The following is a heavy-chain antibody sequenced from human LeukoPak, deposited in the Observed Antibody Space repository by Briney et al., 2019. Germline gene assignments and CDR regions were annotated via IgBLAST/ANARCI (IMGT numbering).Heavy chain of an antibody. CDR1: GGTFSSYA. CDR3: AKDRYGDYEAPFHYYMDA. CDR2: INPNSGVT. J-gene: IGHJ6*03. Sequence: SSVKVSCKASGGTFSSYAISWVRQAPGQGLEWMGWINPNSGVTNYAQKLQGRVTITRATSIDTAYMQLSRLRSDDTAVYYCAKDRYGDYEAPFHYYMDAWGRGTTVTVSS. V-gene: IGHV1-2*02. D-gene: IGHD5-12*01.